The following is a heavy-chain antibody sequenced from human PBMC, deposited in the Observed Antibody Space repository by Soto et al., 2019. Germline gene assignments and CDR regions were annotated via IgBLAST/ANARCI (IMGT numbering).Heavy chain of an antibody. Sequence: PGGSLSLSCAASGFTFSSYSMNWVRQAPGKGLEWVSYISSSSSTIYYADSVKGRFTISRDNAKNSLYLQMNSLRDEDTAVYYCARYLAPSYYDILTGYYVGSDTYYYYGMDVWGQGTTVTVSS. V-gene: IGHV3-48*02. CDR1: GFTFSSYS. J-gene: IGHJ6*02. CDR3: ARYLAPSYYDILTGYYVGSDTYYYYGMDV. D-gene: IGHD3-9*01. CDR2: ISSSSSTI.